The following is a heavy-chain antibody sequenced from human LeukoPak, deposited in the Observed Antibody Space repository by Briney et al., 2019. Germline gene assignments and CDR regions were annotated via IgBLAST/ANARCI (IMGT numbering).Heavy chain of an antibody. Sequence: SETLSLTCFVSGGSITSYHWSLIRQPAGKGLEWIGQIHTSGSTNYNPSLKSRVAMSIDTSKNQFSLELSSVTAADTSVYYCAGRAQTTGWSFDYWGRGALVTVSS. V-gene: IGHV4-4*07. J-gene: IGHJ4*02. D-gene: IGHD6-19*01. CDR1: GGSITSYH. CDR2: IHTSGST. CDR3: AGRAQTTGWSFDY.